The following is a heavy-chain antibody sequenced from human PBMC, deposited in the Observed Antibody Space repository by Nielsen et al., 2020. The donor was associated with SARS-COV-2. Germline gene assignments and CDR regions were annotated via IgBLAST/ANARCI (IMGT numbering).Heavy chain of an antibody. Sequence: GESLKISCAVSGFPVRSFDMTWVRQAPGKGLEWVGRIKSKIDGGTTDYAAPVKDRFSISRDDSKNTVYLDMSSLRTEDTAVYYCATARYCSRTSCSAGTDMFDPWGQETQVIVSS. CDR1: GFPVRSFD. CDR3: ATARYCSRTSCSAGTDMFDP. CDR2: IKSKIDGGTT. V-gene: IGHV3-15*01. D-gene: IGHD2-2*01. J-gene: IGHJ5*02.